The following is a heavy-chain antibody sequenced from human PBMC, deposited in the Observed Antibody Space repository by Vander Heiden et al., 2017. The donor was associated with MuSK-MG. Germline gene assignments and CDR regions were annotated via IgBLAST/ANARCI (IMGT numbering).Heavy chain of an antibody. CDR1: GGTFSSYA. D-gene: IGHD6-13*01. Sequence: QVQLVQSGAEGKKPGSSVKVSCKASGGTFSSYAISWVRQAPGQGLEWMGGIIPIFGTANYAQKFQGRVTITADESTSTAYMELSSLRSEDTAVYYCAGGAYSSSWYWRLYWGQGTLVTVSS. CDR2: IIPIFGTA. J-gene: IGHJ4*02. V-gene: IGHV1-69*01. CDR3: AGGAYSSSWYWRLY.